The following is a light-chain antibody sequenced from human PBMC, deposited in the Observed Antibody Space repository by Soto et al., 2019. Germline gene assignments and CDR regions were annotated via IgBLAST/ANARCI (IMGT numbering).Light chain of an antibody. CDR2: NTN. J-gene: IGLJ2*01. CDR1: SGSVSTNYY. Sequence: QTVETQEPSFSVSPGGTVTFTCGLSSGSVSTNYYPSWYQQTPGQAPRTLIYNTNSRSSGVPDRFSGSILGNKAALTITGAQADDESDYYCVLYMGLGISVFGGGTKLTVL. CDR3: VLYMGLGISV. V-gene: IGLV8-61*01.